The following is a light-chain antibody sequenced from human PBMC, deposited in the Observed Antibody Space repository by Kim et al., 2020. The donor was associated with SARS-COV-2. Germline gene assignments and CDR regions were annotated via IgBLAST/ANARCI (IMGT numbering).Light chain of an antibody. J-gene: IGKJ1*01. V-gene: IGKV1-5*03. CDR2: KAS. CDR1: IKTW. Sequence: IKTWLAWFQQKPGKAPKLLIYKASSLENAVPSRFSGSGSATEFTLTISSLQPDDFATYYCQQYAYYPWTFGQGTKVYIK. CDR3: QQYAYYPWT.